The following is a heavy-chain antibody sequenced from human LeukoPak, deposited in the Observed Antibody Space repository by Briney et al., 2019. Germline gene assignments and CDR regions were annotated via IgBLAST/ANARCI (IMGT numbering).Heavy chain of an antibody. D-gene: IGHD3-22*01. CDR3: ARDTDVYYDSSGYQY. CDR1: GYTFTSYY. CDR2: INPSGGST. J-gene: IGHJ4*02. V-gene: IGHV1-46*01. Sequence: ASVKVSSKASGYTFTSYYMHWVRQAPGQGLEWMGIINPSGGSTSYAQKFQGRVTMTRDTSTSTVYMELSSLRSEDTAVYYCARDTDVYYDSSGYQYWGQGTLVTASS.